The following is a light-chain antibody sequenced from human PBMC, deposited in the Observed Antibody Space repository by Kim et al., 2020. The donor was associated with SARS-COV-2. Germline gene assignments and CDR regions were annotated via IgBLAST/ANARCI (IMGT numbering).Light chain of an antibody. CDR2: VNN. J-gene: IGLJ2*01. CDR3: QSYDSSLGGWV. V-gene: IGLV1-40*01. Sequence: RVTISCTGSSSNIGADYDVHWYPQVPGTTPKPLIYVNNKRPSGVPDRFSGSKSGTSASLAITGLQTEDEADYYCQSYDSSLGGWVFGGGTQLTVL. CDR1: SSNIGADYD.